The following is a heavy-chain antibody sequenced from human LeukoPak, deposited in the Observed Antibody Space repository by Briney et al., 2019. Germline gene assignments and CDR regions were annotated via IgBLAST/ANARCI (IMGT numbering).Heavy chain of an antibody. CDR3: ARTSTVTTDYYYYYYMDV. V-gene: IGHV5-51*01. Sequence: GESLKISCKGSGYSFTSYWIGWVRQMPGKGLEWMGIIYPGDSDTRYSPSFQGQVTISADKSISTAYLQWSSLKASDTAMYYCARTSTVTTDYYYYYYMDVWGKGTTVTVSS. CDR2: IYPGDSDT. CDR1: GYSFTSYW. D-gene: IGHD4-11*01. J-gene: IGHJ6*03.